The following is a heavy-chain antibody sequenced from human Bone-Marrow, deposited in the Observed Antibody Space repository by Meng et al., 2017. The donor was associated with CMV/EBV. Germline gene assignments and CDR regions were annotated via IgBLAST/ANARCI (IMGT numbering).Heavy chain of an antibody. CDR3: AGRWEDGYGAKNFGY. CDR2: IDPNTGGT. D-gene: IGHD5-24*01. J-gene: IGHJ4*02. CDR1: GYTFTDYY. Sequence: ASVKVSCKASGYTFTDYYINWVRQAPGQGLEWMGSIDPNTGGTNFAQKFQGWVTMTRDTSISTAYRELTRLTSDDTAIYYCAGRWEDGYGAKNFGYWGQGTLVTGSS. V-gene: IGHV1-2*04.